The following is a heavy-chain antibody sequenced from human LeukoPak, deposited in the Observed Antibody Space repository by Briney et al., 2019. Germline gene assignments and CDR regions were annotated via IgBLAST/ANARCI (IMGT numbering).Heavy chain of an antibody. D-gene: IGHD2-8*01. CDR1: GFTFSSYE. J-gene: IGHJ6*03. CDR3: AKDRCSNGVGCYYYYMDV. Sequence: AGGSLRLSCAASGFTFSSYEMNWVRQAPGKGLEWVSYISSSGSTIYYADSVKGRFSISRDSSKNILYLQMNSLRAEDTAVYYCAKDRCSNGVGCYYYYMDVWGKGTSVTISS. CDR2: ISSSGSTI. V-gene: IGHV3-48*03.